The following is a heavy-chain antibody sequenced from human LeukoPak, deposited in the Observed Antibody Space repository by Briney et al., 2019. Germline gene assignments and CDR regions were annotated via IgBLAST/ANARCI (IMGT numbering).Heavy chain of an antibody. V-gene: IGHV4-59*08. D-gene: IGHD5-24*01. Sequence: ETLSLTCTVSGGSMSPFYWSWIRQSPGKRLEWIGSSYYSGGTNYNPSLKSRATISVDTSKNQFSLELSSVTAADTAVYYCAVNSAKHTFDIWGQGTMVTVSS. CDR1: GGSMSPFY. CDR2: SYYSGGT. J-gene: IGHJ3*02. CDR3: AVNSAKHTFDI.